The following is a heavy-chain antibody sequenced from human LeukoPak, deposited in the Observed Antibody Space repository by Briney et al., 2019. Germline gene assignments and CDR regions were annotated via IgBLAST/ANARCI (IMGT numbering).Heavy chain of an antibody. Sequence: SVKVSCKASGGTFSSYAISWVRQAPGQGLEWMGGIIPIFGTANYAQKFQGRVTITADESTSTAYMGLSSLRSEDTAVYYCARDQGCSSTSCSEDYYMDVWGKGTTVTVSS. D-gene: IGHD2-2*01. V-gene: IGHV1-69*13. CDR3: ARDQGCSSTSCSEDYYMDV. CDR1: GGTFSSYA. J-gene: IGHJ6*03. CDR2: IIPIFGTA.